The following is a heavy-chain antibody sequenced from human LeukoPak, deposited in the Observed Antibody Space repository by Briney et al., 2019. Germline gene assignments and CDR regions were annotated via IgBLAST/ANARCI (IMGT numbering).Heavy chain of an antibody. CDR3: ARVGFRDYYDSSGSPNWFDP. V-gene: IGHV3-23*01. CDR1: GFTFISFP. J-gene: IGHJ5*02. Sequence: GGSLRLSCAASGFTFISFPMSWVRQAPGKGLEWVSAISANGGSTYYADSVKGRFTISRDNAKNSLFLQMNSLRAEDTAAYYCARVGFRDYYDSSGSPNWFDPWGQGTLVTVSS. D-gene: IGHD3-22*01. CDR2: ISANGGST.